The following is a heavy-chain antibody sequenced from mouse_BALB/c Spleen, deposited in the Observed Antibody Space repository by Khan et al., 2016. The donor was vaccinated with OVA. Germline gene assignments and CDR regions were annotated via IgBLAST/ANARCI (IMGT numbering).Heavy chain of an antibody. CDR1: GFTFSDYY. CDR2: ISDGGTST. V-gene: IGHV5-4*02. D-gene: IGHD1-1*02. Sequence: EVELVESGGGLVKPGGSLKLSCAASGFTFSDYYMYWVRQTPEKRLEWVATISDGGTSTYYPDSVKGRFTISRDNAKNSLYLHMSSLKSEDTAIFYCVRAGYGAFAYWGQGTLVTVSA. J-gene: IGHJ3*01. CDR3: VRAGYGAFAY.